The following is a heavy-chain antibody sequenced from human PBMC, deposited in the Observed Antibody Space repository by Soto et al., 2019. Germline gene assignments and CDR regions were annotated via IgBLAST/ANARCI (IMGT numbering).Heavy chain of an antibody. V-gene: IGHV3-21*01. J-gene: IGHJ3*02. D-gene: IGHD4-17*01. Sequence: EVQLVESGGGLVKPGGSLRLSCAASGFTFSSYSINWVRQAPGKGLEWVSSISSSSRYIYYADSVKGRFTISRDNAKNSLYLQMNSLRAEDTAVYYCARDPDYGDYRDDAFDIWGQGTMVPVSS. CDR2: ISSSSRYI. CDR3: ARDPDYGDYRDDAFDI. CDR1: GFTFSSYS.